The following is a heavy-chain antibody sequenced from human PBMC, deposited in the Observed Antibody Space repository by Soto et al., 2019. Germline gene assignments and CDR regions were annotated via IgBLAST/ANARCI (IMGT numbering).Heavy chain of an antibody. J-gene: IGHJ4*02. CDR2: ISSNGGST. V-gene: IGHV3-64D*06. Sequence: GASVKVSCKASGYTFTSYAMHWVRQAPGKGLEYVSVISSNGGSTYYADSVKGRFTISRDNSKNTLYLQMSSLRAEDTAVYYCVKILQYSYGLPHWGQGTLVTVSS. D-gene: IGHD5-18*01. CDR1: GYTFTSYA. CDR3: VKILQYSYGLPH.